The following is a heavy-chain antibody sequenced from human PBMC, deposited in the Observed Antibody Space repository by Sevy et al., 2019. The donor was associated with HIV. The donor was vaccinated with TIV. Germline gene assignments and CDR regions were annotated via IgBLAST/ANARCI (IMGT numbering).Heavy chain of an antibody. CDR2: IKQDGSEK. D-gene: IGHD2-15*01. CDR3: ARGGAIYCSGGSCYDFDY. J-gene: IGHJ4*02. CDR1: GFTFSSYW. V-gene: IGHV3-7*03. Sequence: GGSLRLSCAASGFTFSSYWTSWVRQAPGKGLEWVANIKQDGSEKYYVDSVKGRFTISRDNAKNSLYLQMNSLRAEDTAVYYCARGGAIYCSGGSCYDFDYWGQGTLVTVSS.